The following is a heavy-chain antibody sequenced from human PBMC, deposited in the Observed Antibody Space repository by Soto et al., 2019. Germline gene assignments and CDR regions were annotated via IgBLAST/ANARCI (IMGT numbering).Heavy chain of an antibody. CDR1: GSSMTSHNYY. J-gene: IGHJ4*02. Sequence: PSETLSLTCTVSGSSMTSHNYYWGWIRQPPGKGLEWIGYIYYSGSTNYNPSLKSRVTISVDTSKNQFSLKLSSVTAADTAVYYCARAVDTAMVALDYWGQGTLVTVSS. V-gene: IGHV4-61*01. CDR2: IYYSGST. CDR3: ARAVDTAMVALDY. D-gene: IGHD5-18*01.